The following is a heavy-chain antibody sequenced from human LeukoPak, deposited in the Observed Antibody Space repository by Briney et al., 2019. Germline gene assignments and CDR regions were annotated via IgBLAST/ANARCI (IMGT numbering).Heavy chain of an antibody. D-gene: IGHD5-24*01. CDR1: GFTVSSNY. Sequence: GGSLRLSCAASGFTVSSNYMSWVRQAPGKGLEWVSIIYSGGSTFYADSVKGRFTISRDNSKNTLYLQMNSLRAEDTAVYYCANLRDGYNRAPFDYWGQGTLVTVSS. CDR3: ANLRDGYNRAPFDY. CDR2: IYSGGST. V-gene: IGHV3-53*01. J-gene: IGHJ4*02.